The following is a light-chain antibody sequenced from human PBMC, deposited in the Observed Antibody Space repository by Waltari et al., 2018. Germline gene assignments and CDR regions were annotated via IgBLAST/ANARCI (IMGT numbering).Light chain of an antibody. CDR2: KVS. J-gene: IGKJ1*01. CDR3: MQGIHRPWT. V-gene: IGKV2-30*01. CDR1: ESLVSSDGNTY. Sequence: DVVMTQSPLSLPVTLGQAASISCRSSESLVSSDGNTYFNWFHQRSGQPPRRLFYKVSNRDSGVPDRFSGSGSGTDFTLTISRVEAEDVGVYYCMQGIHRPWTFGQGTKVEIK.